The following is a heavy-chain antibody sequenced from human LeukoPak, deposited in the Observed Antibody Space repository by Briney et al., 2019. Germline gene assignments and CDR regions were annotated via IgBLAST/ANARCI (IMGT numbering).Heavy chain of an antibody. V-gene: IGHV3-49*04. J-gene: IGHJ3*02. CDR3: TSDSSSWSNSKRHAFDI. CDR1: GFTFGDYA. CDR2: IRSKAYGGTT. D-gene: IGHD6-13*01. Sequence: GGSLRLSCTASGFTFGDYAMSWVRQAPGKGLEWVGFIRSKAYGGTTEYAASVKGRFTISRDDSKSIAYLQMNSLKTEDTAVYYCTSDSSSWSNSKRHAFDIWGQGTMVTVSS.